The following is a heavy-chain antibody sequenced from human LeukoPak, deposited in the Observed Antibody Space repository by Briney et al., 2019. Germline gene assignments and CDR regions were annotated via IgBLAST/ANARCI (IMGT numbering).Heavy chain of an antibody. V-gene: IGHV3-53*01. CDR1: GFTVENNY. CDR3: ARGDDSGYYDYFDY. Sequence: GVSLRLSCAASGFTVENNYLSWVRQAPGKGLEWVSTIYTGGNTYYAASVKGRFTISRDFSKNTVFLHMNSLRAEDTAMYYCARGDDSGYYDYFDYWGQGALVTVSS. J-gene: IGHJ4*02. D-gene: IGHD3-22*01. CDR2: IYTGGNT.